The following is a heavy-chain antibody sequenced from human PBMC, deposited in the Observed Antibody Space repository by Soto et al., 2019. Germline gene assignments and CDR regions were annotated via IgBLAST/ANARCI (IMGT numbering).Heavy chain of an antibody. V-gene: IGHV5-51*01. Sequence: GGSLKISCQGSGYTFTGYWIGWVLQMPGKGLEWMGIIYPDDSDTRYSPSFQGQVTISADKSINTAYLQWSSLKASDTAMYYCVAHKKLPWVNYWGPGNLVTVFS. CDR3: VAHKKLPWVNY. D-gene: IGHD1-1*01. J-gene: IGHJ4*01. CDR2: IYPDDSDT. CDR1: GYTFTGYW.